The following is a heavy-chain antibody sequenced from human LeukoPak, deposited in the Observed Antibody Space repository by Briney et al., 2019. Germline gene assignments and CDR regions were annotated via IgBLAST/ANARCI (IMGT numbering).Heavy chain of an antibody. J-gene: IGHJ4*02. CDR3: AKDSSDYGDYDPGAFDY. D-gene: IGHD4-17*01. V-gene: IGHV3-23*01. Sequence: GGTLRLSCAASGFTFSTYAMSWVRQAPGKGLEWVSAISGSGGSTYYADSVKGRFTTSRDNSKNTLYLQVNSLRAEDTAVYYCAKDSSDYGDYDPGAFDYWGQGTLVTVSS. CDR2: ISGSGGST. CDR1: GFTFSTYA.